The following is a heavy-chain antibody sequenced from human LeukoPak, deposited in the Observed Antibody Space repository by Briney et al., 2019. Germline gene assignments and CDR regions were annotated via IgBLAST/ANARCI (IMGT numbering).Heavy chain of an antibody. J-gene: IGHJ4*02. V-gene: IGHV4-39*01. Sequence: SETLSLTCTVSGGSISSINYHWGWIRQPPGKGLEWIGSMYYSRSTYYNPSLKSRLTISLDTSKNQFSLRLSSVTAADTAVYYCARQIAAAGTAFDYWGQGTLVIVSS. D-gene: IGHD6-13*01. CDR2: MYYSRST. CDR1: GGSISSINYH. CDR3: ARQIAAAGTAFDY.